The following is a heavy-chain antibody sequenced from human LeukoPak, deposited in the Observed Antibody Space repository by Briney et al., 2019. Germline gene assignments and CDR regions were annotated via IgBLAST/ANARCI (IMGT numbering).Heavy chain of an antibody. J-gene: IGHJ4*02. CDR3: ARSGGYGWDY. Sequence: GGSLRLSCAASGFIFSNYWMTWVRQAPGKALEWVANIKPDGSGEYYVDSLKGRFTISRDNAENSLFLQMNNLRVDDTVVYYCARSGGYGWDYWGQGAVVTVSS. CDR1: GFIFSNYW. D-gene: IGHD5-12*01. V-gene: IGHV3-7*01. CDR2: IKPDGSGE.